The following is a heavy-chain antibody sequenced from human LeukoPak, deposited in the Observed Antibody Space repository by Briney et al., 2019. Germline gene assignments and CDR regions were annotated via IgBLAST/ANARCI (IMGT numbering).Heavy chain of an antibody. V-gene: IGHV1-69*04. CDR3: ARGRTTVTTSYILLDY. CDR2: IIPILGIA. J-gene: IGHJ4*02. D-gene: IGHD4-17*01. Sequence: SVKVSCKASGGTFSSYAISWVRQAPGQGLEWMGRIIPILGIANYAQKFQGRVTITADKSTSTAYMELSSLRSEDTAVYYCARGRTTVTTSYILLDYWGQGTLVTVSS. CDR1: GGTFSSYA.